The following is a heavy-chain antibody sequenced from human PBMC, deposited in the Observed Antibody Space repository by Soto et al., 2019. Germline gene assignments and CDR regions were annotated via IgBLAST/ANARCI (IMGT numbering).Heavy chain of an antibody. CDR1: GGTFSSYA. CDR3: ARGSLGIRFGELLPPKTNYDYGMDV. J-gene: IGHJ6*02. Sequence: QVQLVQSGAEVKKPGSSVKVSCKASGGTFSSYAISWVRQAPGQGLEWMGGIIPIFGTANYAQKFQGRVTITADESTSTAYMELSSLRSEDTAVYYCARGSLGIRFGELLPPKTNYDYGMDVWGQGTTVTVSS. D-gene: IGHD3-10*01. V-gene: IGHV1-69*01. CDR2: IIPIFGTA.